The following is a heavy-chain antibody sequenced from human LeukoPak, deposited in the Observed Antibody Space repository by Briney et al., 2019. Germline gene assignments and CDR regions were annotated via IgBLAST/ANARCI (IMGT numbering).Heavy chain of an antibody. J-gene: IGHJ4*02. CDR1: GFTFSSYW. CDR3: AKAQGGTNGLFDS. CDR2: INSDGSST. V-gene: IGHV3-74*01. D-gene: IGHD3-16*01. Sequence: GGSLRLSCAASGFTFSSYWMHWVRQAPGKGLVWVSRINSDGSSTSYADSVKGRFTISRDNAKNTLYLQMNSLRAEDTAVYYCAKAQGGTNGLFDSWGQGALVTVSS.